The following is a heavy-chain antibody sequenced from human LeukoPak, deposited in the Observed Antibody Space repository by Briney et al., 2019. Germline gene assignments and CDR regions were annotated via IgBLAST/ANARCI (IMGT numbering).Heavy chain of an antibody. D-gene: IGHD3-10*01. Sequence: GGSLRLSCAASGFTFSSYWMTWVRQAPGKGLVWVSRIYSDGSSTNYADSVKGRFTISRDNAKNTLYLQMNSLRAEDTAVYYCARDRSSLGLWFGELRNWGQGTLVTVSS. CDR2: IYSDGSST. V-gene: IGHV3-74*01. J-gene: IGHJ4*02. CDR1: GFTFSSYW. CDR3: ARDRSSLGLWFGELRN.